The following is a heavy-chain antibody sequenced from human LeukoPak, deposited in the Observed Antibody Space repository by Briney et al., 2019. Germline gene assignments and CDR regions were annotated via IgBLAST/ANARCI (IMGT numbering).Heavy chain of an antibody. D-gene: IGHD6-13*01. Sequence: SETLSLTCTVSGGSISSYYWSWIRRPPGKGLEWIGYIYYSGSTNYNPSLKSRVTISVDTSKSQFSLKLSSVTAADTAVYYCARSPPRYSSTYFDYWGQGTLVTVSS. CDR2: IYYSGST. CDR3: ARSPPRYSSTYFDY. CDR1: GGSISSYY. V-gene: IGHV4-59*08. J-gene: IGHJ4*02.